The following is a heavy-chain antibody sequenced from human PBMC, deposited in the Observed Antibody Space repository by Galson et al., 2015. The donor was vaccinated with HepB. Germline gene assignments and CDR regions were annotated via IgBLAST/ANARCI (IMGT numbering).Heavy chain of an antibody. Sequence: SVKVSCKASGYTFTSYAMHWVRQAPGQRLEWMGWINAGNGNTKYSQKFQGRVTITRDTSASTAYMELSSLRSEDTAVYYCARASSYYYDSSGYYSDYYYGMDVWGQGTTVTVSS. CDR3: ARASSYYYDSSGYYSDYYYGMDV. D-gene: IGHD3-22*01. V-gene: IGHV1-3*01. J-gene: IGHJ6*02. CDR1: GYTFTSYA. CDR2: INAGNGNT.